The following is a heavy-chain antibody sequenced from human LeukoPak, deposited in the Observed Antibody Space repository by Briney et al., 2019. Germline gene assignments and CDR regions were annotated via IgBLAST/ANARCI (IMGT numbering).Heavy chain of an antibody. D-gene: IGHD1-26*01. CDR3: AKQSSGSSYFDY. Sequence: GGSLRLSCAASGFTFSSYGMSWVRQAPGKGLEWVSAISGSGGGTYYADSVKGRFTISRDNSKNTLYLQMNSLRAEDTAVYYCAKQSSGSSYFDYWGQGTLVTVSS. CDR2: ISGSGGGT. CDR1: GFTFSSYG. V-gene: IGHV3-23*01. J-gene: IGHJ4*02.